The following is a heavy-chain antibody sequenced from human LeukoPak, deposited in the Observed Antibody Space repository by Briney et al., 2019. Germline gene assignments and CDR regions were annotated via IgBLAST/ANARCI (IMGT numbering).Heavy chain of an antibody. CDR2: ISYSGST. D-gene: IGHD6-19*01. V-gene: IGHV4-59*01. CDR3: ATGYNSAWIEY. Sequence: PSETLSLTCTVSGDSISSYYWSWTRQPPGKGLEWIGYISYSGSTDYNPSLKSRVIISLDTSKNQISLKLRSVTVVDTAVYYCATGYNSAWIEYWGQGTLLTVSS. J-gene: IGHJ4*02. CDR1: GDSISSYY.